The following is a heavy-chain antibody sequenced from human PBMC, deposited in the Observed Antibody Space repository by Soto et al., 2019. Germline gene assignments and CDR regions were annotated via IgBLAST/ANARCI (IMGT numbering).Heavy chain of an antibody. J-gene: IGHJ6*02. V-gene: IGHV3-30-3*01. CDR3: ARASDDVFVPVAGGLGRGMDV. CDR1: GFTFSSYA. Sequence: GGSLRLSCAASGFTFSSYAMHWVRQAPGKGLEWVAVISYDGSNKYYADSVKGRFTISRDNSKNTLYLQMNSLRAEDTAVYYCARASDDVFVPVAGGLGRGMDVWGQGTTVTVSS. CDR2: ISYDGSNK. D-gene: IGHD3-16*01.